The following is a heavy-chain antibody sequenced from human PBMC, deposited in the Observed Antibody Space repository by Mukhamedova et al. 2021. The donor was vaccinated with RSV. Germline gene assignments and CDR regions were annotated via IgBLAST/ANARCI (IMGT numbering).Heavy chain of an antibody. J-gene: IGHJ5*02. D-gene: IGHD2-15*01. CDR3: ARGRDIGGGVAGRGEFGP. Sequence: SSYIYYADSVKGRFTISRDNAKNSLYLQIDSLRSQDTAVYYCARGRDIGGGVAGRGEFGPLGQGTLVNGSS. V-gene: IGHV3-21*04. CDR2: SSYI.